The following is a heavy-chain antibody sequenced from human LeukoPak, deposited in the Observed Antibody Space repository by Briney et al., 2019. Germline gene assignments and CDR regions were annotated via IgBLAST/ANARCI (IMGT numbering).Heavy chain of an antibody. CDR3: ARRLREVDAFDI. CDR2: ISAYNGNT. Sequence: ASVKVSCKASGYTFTSYGNSWVRHAPAPGLEWMGWISAYNGNTNYAQKLQGRVTMTTDTSTSTAYMELRSLRSDDTAVYYCARRLREVDAFDIWGQGTMVTVSS. V-gene: IGHV1-18*01. J-gene: IGHJ3*02. D-gene: IGHD5-12*01. CDR1: GYTFTSYG.